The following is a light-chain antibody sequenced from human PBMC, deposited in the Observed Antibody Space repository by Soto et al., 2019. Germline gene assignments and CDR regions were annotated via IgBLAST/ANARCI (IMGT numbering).Light chain of an antibody. CDR3: CSYAGSYFGM. Sequence: QSALTQPRSVSGSPGQSVTISCTGTTSDVGGYNYVSWYQQHPGKAPKLMIYDVTKRPSGVPDLFSGSKSGNTASLTISGIQAEDEADYYCCSYAGSYFGMFGGGTKVTVL. V-gene: IGLV2-11*01. J-gene: IGLJ3*02. CDR2: DVT. CDR1: TSDVGGYNY.